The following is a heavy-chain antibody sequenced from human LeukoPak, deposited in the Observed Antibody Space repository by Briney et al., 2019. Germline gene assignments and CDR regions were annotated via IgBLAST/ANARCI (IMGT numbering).Heavy chain of an antibody. Sequence: SETLSLTCAVYGGSFSGYYWSWIRQPPGKGLEWIGEINHSGSTNYNPSLKSRVTISVDTSKNQFSLKLSSVTAADTAVYYCAIADCSSTSCYPDAFDIWGQGTMVTVSS. D-gene: IGHD2-2*01. CDR3: AIADCSSTSCYPDAFDI. V-gene: IGHV4-34*01. CDR1: GGSFSGYY. CDR2: INHSGST. J-gene: IGHJ3*02.